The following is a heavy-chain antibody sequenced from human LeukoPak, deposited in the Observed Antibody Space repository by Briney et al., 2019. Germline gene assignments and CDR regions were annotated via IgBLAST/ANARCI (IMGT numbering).Heavy chain of an antibody. CDR3: AREVVYSNYAFDY. D-gene: IGHD4-11*01. V-gene: IGHV3-21*01. CDR2: ISSSSSYI. CDR1: GFIFSSYS. J-gene: IGHJ4*02. Sequence: GGSLRLSCAASGFIFSSYSMNWVRQAPGKGLEWVSSISSSSSYIYYADSVKGRFTLSRDNAKNSLYLQMNSLRAEDTAVYYCAREVVYSNYAFDYWGQGTLVTVSS.